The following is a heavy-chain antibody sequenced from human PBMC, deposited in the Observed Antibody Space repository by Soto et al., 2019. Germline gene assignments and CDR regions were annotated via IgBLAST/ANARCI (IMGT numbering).Heavy chain of an antibody. CDR3: AHSDGGYEIIYFDF. V-gene: IGHV2-5*01. CDR1: GFSFTTAGVA. D-gene: IGHD5-12*01. Sequence: PTLVNPTQTLTLTCTFSGFSFTTAGVAVGWIRQTPGGALEWLTLIYYNDDRRFSPSLKTRLTITGDTSKNQVVLSLTNVDPGDTATYFCAHSDGGYEIIYFDFWGQGIPVT. CDR2: IYYNDDR. J-gene: IGHJ4*02.